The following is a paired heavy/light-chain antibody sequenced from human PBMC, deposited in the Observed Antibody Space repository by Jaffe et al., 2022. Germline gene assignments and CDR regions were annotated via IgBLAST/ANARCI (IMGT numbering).Light chain of an antibody. CDR1: SSDVGGYNY. V-gene: IGLV2-14*01. Sequence: QSALTQPASVSGSPGQSITISCTGTSSDVGGYNYVSWYQQHPGKAPKVMIYEVTNRPSGVSNRFSGSKSGNTASLTISGLQAEDEADYYCSSYTSSSTLFLFGTGTKVTVL. CDR2: EVT. CDR3: SSYTSSSTLFL. J-gene: IGLJ1*01.
Heavy chain of an antibody. D-gene: IGHD4-17*01. Sequence: QVQLVQSGAEVKKPGASVKVSCKASGYTFNGYYMHWVRQAPGQGLELMGRINPNNGDTYYPQKFQGRVTVTRDTSISTAYMELSRLRSDDTAVYYCARGPTPGLGGDYTHYWYFDLWGRGTLVTVSS. CDR1: GYTFNGYY. CDR2: INPNNGDT. CDR3: ARGPTPGLGGDYTHYWYFDL. J-gene: IGHJ2*01. V-gene: IGHV1-2*06.